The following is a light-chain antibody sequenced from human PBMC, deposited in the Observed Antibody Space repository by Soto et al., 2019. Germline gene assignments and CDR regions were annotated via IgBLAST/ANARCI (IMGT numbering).Light chain of an antibody. CDR1: QSISRW. CDR2: KAS. J-gene: IGKJ1*01. V-gene: IGKV1-5*03. CDR3: QQYMTYPET. Sequence: DIQMTQSPSSLYASVGDRVTITCRASQSISRWVAWYQQKPGKAPKVLIYKASSLESGVTSRFSGSPSGTEFTLTISSLQADDFATYYCQQYMTYPETFGQWTKGDIK.